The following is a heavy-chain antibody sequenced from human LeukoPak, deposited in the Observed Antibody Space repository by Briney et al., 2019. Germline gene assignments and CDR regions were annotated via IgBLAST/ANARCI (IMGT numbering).Heavy chain of an antibody. CDR3: ARVVRVSSHYYYGMDV. J-gene: IGHJ6*02. D-gene: IGHD4-23*01. CDR2: IKQYGSEK. V-gene: IGHV3-7*01. CDR1: GFTFSSYW. Sequence: GGSLRLSCAASGFTFSSYWMSWVRQVPGKGLEWVANIKQYGSEKYYVDSVKGRFTISRDNAKNSLYLQMNSLRAEDTAVYYCARVVRVSSHYYYGMDVWGQGTTVTVSS.